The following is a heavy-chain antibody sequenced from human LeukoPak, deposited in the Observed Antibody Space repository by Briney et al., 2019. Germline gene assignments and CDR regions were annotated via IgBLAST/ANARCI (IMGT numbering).Heavy chain of an antibody. V-gene: IGHV1-2*02. J-gene: IGHJ6*02. CDR1: GYTFTRYY. Sequence: ASVKVSCKASGYTFTRYYMHWVRQAPGQGLEWMGWINTNSGGTNYAQKFQGRVTMTRDTSISTAYMELSRLRTDDTAVYYCARDLTPYYYGSGSYDLYYYGMDVWGQGTTVTVSS. CDR2: INTNSGGT. CDR3: ARDLTPYYYGSGSYDLYYYGMDV. D-gene: IGHD3-10*01.